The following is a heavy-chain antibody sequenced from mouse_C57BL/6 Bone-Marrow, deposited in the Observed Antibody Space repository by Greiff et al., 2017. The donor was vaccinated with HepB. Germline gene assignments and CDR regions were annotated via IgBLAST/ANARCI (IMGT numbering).Heavy chain of an antibody. V-gene: IGHV2-2*01. J-gene: IGHJ4*01. CDR1: GFSLTSYG. CDR2: IWSGGST. Sequence: VQLQQSGPGLVQPSQSLSITCTVSGFSLTSYGVHWVRQSPGKGLEWLGVIWSGGSTDYNAAFISRLSISKDNSKSQVFFKMNSLQADDTAIYYCASIYDGLFYAMDYWGQGTSVTVSS. D-gene: IGHD2-3*01. CDR3: ASIYDGLFYAMDY.